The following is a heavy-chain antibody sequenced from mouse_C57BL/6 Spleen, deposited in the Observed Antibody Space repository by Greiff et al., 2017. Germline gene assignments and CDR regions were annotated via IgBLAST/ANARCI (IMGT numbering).Heavy chain of an antibody. J-gene: IGHJ2*01. Sequence: VQLQQSGPELVKPGASVKISCKASGYSFTSYYIHWVKQRPGQGLEWIGWIYPGSGNTKYTEKFKGRATLTADTSSSTAYMQLSSLTSEDSAVYDCGKTEGYHGNYGGDYFDYWGQGTTLTVSS. CDR2: IYPGSGNT. D-gene: IGHD2-1*01. V-gene: IGHV1-66*01. CDR1: GYSFTSYY. CDR3: GKTEGYHGNYGGDYFDY.